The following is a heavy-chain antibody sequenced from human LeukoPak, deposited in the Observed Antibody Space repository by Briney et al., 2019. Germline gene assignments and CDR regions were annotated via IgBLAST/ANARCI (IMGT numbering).Heavy chain of an antibody. Sequence: GTSLRLSCSASGFTFNDFAMHWVRQPPGKGLEWVSGINWGGDDTAYADSVKGRFTISRDNAKQSLYLQMNSLRPEDTALYYCTKDMDTSGHFRRNFHSWGQGTLVAVSS. CDR2: INWGGDDT. CDR1: GFTFNDFA. D-gene: IGHD6-19*01. V-gene: IGHV3-9*01. J-gene: IGHJ4*02. CDR3: TKDMDTSGHFRRNFHS.